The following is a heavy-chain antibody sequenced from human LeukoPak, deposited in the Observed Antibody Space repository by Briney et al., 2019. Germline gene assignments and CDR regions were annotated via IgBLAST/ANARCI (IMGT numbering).Heavy chain of an antibody. Sequence: SETLSLTCTVSGGSISGIYDWTWVRQPAGKGLEWIGRISTSGTPNYDPSLKSRVTVSVDKSNPQFPPMLSSVTAAHTAVYYCARGKKYAVYYWGQGILVTVSS. CDR2: ISTSGTP. D-gene: IGHD2-2*01. CDR1: GGSISGIYD. CDR3: ARGKKYAVYY. J-gene: IGHJ4*02. V-gene: IGHV4-4*07.